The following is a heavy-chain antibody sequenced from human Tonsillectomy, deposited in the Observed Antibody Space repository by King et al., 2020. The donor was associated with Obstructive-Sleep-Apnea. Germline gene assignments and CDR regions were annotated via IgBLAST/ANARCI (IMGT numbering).Heavy chain of an antibody. CDR3: ATYGDYPGSSFDY. V-gene: IGHV3-30*04. CDR2: IYYDGSDK. Sequence: VQLVESGGGVVQPGRSLRLSCAASGFTFSTYEMHWVRQAPGKGLEWVAVIYYDGSDKYYADSVKGRITITRDNSNNTLSLQMNSLTTEAAAVFYCATYGDYPGSSFDYWGQGTLVTVSS. CDR1: GFTFSTYE. D-gene: IGHD4-17*01. J-gene: IGHJ4*02.